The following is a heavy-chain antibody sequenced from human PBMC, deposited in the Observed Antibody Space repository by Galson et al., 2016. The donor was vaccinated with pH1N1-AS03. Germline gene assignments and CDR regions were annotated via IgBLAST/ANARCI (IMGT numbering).Heavy chain of an antibody. CDR1: GIPFSSHR. D-gene: IGHD2-2*01. CDR2: INTDGTET. Sequence: SLRLSCAASGIPFSSHRMHWIRQVPGKGLVWVSQINTDGTETIYADSVKGRFTISRDNAKNTLYLQMDSLRAEDRAVYYCARDRTVVAASIIYYYGMDVWG. V-gene: IGHV3-74*01. J-gene: IGHJ6*01. CDR3: ARDRTVVAASIIYYYGMDV.